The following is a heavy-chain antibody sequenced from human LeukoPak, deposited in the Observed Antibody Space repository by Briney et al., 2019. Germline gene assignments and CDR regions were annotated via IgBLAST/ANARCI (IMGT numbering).Heavy chain of an antibody. D-gene: IGHD6-6*01. J-gene: IGHJ6*03. Sequence: PGGSLRLSCAASGFTFSDYYMSWIRQAPGKGLEWVSYISSSGSTIYYADSVKGRFTISRDNAKNSLYLQMNSLRAEDTAVYYCARELYSSSSLRRYYYYMDVWGKGTTVTVSS. V-gene: IGHV3-11*04. CDR3: ARELYSSSSLRRYYYYMDV. CDR2: ISSSGSTI. CDR1: GFTFSDYY.